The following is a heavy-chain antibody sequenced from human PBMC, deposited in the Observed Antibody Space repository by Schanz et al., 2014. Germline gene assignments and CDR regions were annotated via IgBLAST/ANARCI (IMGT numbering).Heavy chain of an antibody. CDR2: IIPILGIA. V-gene: IGHV1-69*09. D-gene: IGHD4-17*01. Sequence: QVQLVQSGAEVKKPGASVKVSCKASGYTFTSHAISWVRQAPGQGLEWMGRIIPILGIATYAQKFQGRVTITADKSTFTAYMDVSSLRSEDTAVYYCARGYGDSPTDFWGQGTLVTVSS. J-gene: IGHJ4*02. CDR1: GYTFTSHA. CDR3: ARGYGDSPTDF.